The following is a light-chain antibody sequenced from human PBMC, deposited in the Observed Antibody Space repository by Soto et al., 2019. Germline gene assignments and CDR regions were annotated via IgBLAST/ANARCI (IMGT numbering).Light chain of an antibody. Sequence: QSALAQPRSVSGSPGQSVTISCTGTSSDVGGYDYVSWYQQHPGKAPKLMIYDVINRPSGIPDRFSGSKSGNTASLTISGLEAEDEADSYCCSCAGSSTRVFGTGTKLTVL. CDR1: SSDVGGYDY. J-gene: IGLJ1*01. CDR2: DVI. CDR3: CSCAGSSTRV. V-gene: IGLV2-11*01.